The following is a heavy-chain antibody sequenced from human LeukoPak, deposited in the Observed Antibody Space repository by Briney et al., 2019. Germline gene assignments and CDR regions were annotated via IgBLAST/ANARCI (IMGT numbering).Heavy chain of an antibody. J-gene: IGHJ3*02. CDR1: GFTFSDYY. D-gene: IGHD2-8*01. CDR3: ARDLLRMRDAFDI. V-gene: IGHV3-11*04. Sequence: GGSLRLSCAASGFTFSDYYMSWIRQAPGKGLEWVSYIGSSGSTIYYADSVKGRFTISRDNAKNSLYLQMNSLRAEDTAVYYCARDLLRMRDAFDIWGQGTMVTVSS. CDR2: IGSSGSTI.